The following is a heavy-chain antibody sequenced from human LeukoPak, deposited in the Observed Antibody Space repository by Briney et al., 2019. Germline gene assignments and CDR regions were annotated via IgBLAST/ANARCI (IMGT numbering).Heavy chain of an antibody. V-gene: IGHV3-21*01. CDR3: ARADCRGSTCYLRRSWFDP. J-gene: IGHJ5*02. Sequence: GGSLRLSCAASGFTFSSFDMNWVRQAPGKGLEWVSSISTSSRYIYYRDSVKGRFTISRDDAKNSLYLQMNSLRVEDTAVYYCARADCRGSTCYLRRSWFDPWGQGTLVTVSS. CDR1: GFTFSSFD. D-gene: IGHD2-2*01. CDR2: ISTSSRYI.